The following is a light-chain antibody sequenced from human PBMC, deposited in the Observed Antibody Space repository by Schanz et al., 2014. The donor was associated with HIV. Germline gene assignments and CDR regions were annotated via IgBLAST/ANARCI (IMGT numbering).Light chain of an antibody. V-gene: IGLV2-14*03. Sequence: QSALTQPASVSGSPGQSITISCTGTSSDVGGYNYVSWYQHHPGKAPKLMIYDVSNRPSGVSNRFSGSKSGNTASLTISGLQAEDEADYYCSSYTSSSTYVFGTGTQPTVL. CDR2: DVS. CDR1: SSDVGGYNY. J-gene: IGLJ1*01. CDR3: SSYTSSSTYV.